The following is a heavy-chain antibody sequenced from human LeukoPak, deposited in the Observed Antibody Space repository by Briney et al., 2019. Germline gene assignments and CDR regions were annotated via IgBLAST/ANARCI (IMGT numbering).Heavy chain of an antibody. CDR3: ARDGDCSSTSCYPYYYFDY. CDR1: GFTFSSYE. D-gene: IGHD2-2*01. J-gene: IGHJ4*02. V-gene: IGHV3-48*03. CDR2: ISSSGSTI. Sequence: GGSLRLSCAASGFTFSSYEMNWVRQAPGKGLEWVSYISSSGSTIYYADSVKGRFTISRDNAKNSLYLQMNSLRAEDTAVYYCARDGDCSSTSCYPYYYFDYWGQGTLVIVSS.